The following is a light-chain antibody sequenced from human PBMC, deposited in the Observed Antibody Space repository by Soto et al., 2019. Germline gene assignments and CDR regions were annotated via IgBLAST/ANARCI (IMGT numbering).Light chain of an antibody. CDR2: GAS. J-gene: IGKJ5*01. CDR1: QSVSSN. CDR3: QQYTGPPTT. V-gene: IGKV3-20*01. Sequence: EIVLTQSPATLTLSPGERATLSCRASQSVSSNLAWYQQKPGQAPRLLIHGASTRATSNPDRFSGSGSGTDFTLTITRLEPEDSAVYFCQQYTGPPTTFGQGTRLEIK.